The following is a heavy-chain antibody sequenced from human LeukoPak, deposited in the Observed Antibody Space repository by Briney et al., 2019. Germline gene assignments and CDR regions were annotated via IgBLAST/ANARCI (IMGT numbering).Heavy chain of an antibody. D-gene: IGHD3-3*01. CDR3: AKVQYYDETY. Sequence: GGSLRLSCAASGLIFSSYGMHWVRQAPGKGLEWVAFIRYDGSNKYYADSVKGRFTISRDNSKNTLYLQMNSLRAEDTAVYYCAKVQYYDETYWGQGTLVTVSS. CDR2: IRYDGSNK. J-gene: IGHJ4*02. CDR1: GLIFSSYG. V-gene: IGHV3-30*02.